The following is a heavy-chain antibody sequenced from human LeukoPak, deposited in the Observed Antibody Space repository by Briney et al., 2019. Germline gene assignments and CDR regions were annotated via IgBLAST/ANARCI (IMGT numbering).Heavy chain of an antibody. Sequence: GGSLRPSCAASGFTFSTYGMHWVRQAPGKGLEWVAIISYDGSNKYYGDSVKGRFTISRDNSKNTLYLQMNSLRAEDTAVYYCAKARQKYYYDSSGYSVDYWGQGTLVTVSS. CDR3: AKARQKYYYDSSGYSVDY. CDR1: GFTFSTYG. D-gene: IGHD3-22*01. V-gene: IGHV3-30*18. CDR2: ISYDGSNK. J-gene: IGHJ4*02.